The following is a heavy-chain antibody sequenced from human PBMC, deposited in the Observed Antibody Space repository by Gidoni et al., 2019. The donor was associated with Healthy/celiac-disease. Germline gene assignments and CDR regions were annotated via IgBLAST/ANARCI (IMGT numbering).Heavy chain of an antibody. V-gene: IGHV3-7*01. J-gene: IGHJ4*02. CDR2: IKQDGSEK. CDR3: ARDPLRSSWYDY. CDR1: GSTFSSCW. Sequence: EVQLVESGGGLVQPGGSLRLSCAASGSTFSSCWMSWVRQCPGKGLVWVANIKQDGSEKYYVDSVKGRFTISRDNAKNSLYLQMNSLRAEDTAVYYCARDPLRSSWYDYWGQGTLVTVSS. D-gene: IGHD6-13*01.